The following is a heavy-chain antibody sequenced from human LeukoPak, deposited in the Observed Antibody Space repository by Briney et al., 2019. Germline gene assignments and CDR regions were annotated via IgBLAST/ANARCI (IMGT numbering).Heavy chain of an antibody. D-gene: IGHD1-1*01. J-gene: IGHJ4*02. CDR1: GGTFSSYA. V-gene: IGHV1-69*13. CDR2: IIPIFGTA. Sequence: SVKVSCKASGGTFSSYAISWVRQATGQGLEWMGGIIPIFGTANYAQKFQGRVTITADESTSTAYMELSSLRSEDTAVYYCARVKTGTLYYFDYWGQGTLVTVSS. CDR3: ARVKTGTLYYFDY.